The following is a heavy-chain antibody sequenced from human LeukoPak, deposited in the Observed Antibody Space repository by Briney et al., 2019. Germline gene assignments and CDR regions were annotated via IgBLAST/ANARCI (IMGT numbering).Heavy chain of an antibody. CDR1: GGSFSGYY. D-gene: IGHD3-22*01. Sequence: PSETLSLTCAVYGGSFSGYYWSWIRQPPGKGLEWIGEINHSGSTNYNPSLKSRVTISVDTSKNQFSLKLSSVTAADTAVYYCARGQTGYYYDSSGYLDYWGQGTLVTVSS. J-gene: IGHJ4*02. CDR3: ARGQTGYYYDSSGYLDY. CDR2: INHSGST. V-gene: IGHV4-34*01.